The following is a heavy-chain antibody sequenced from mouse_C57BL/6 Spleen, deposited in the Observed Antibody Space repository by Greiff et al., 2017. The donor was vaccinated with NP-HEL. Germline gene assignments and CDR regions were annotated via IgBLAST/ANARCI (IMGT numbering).Heavy chain of an antibody. CDR2: IDPENGDT. J-gene: IGHJ4*01. V-gene: IGHV14-4*01. Sequence: EVMLVESGAELVRPGASVKLSCTASGFNIKDDYMHWVKQRPEQGLEWIGWIDPENGDTEYASKFQGKATITADTSSNTAYLQLSSLTSEDTAVYYCTTGYGSSYYYYAMDYWGQGTSVTVSS. D-gene: IGHD1-1*01. CDR1: GFNIKDDY. CDR3: TTGYGSSYYYYAMDY.